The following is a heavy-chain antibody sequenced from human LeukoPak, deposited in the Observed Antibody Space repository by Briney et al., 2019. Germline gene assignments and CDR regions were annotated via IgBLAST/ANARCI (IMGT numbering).Heavy chain of an antibody. CDR2: IYYSGST. CDR3: ARADVDAAVVPYFDY. J-gene: IGHJ4*02. Sequence: PSETLSLTCTVSGGSISSSSYYWGWIRQPPGKGLEWIGNIYYSGSTYYNPSLKSRVTISVDTSKNQFSLKVSSVTAADTAVYYCARADVDAAVVPYFDYWGQGTLVTVSS. V-gene: IGHV4-39*07. D-gene: IGHD5-18*01. CDR1: GGSISSSSYY.